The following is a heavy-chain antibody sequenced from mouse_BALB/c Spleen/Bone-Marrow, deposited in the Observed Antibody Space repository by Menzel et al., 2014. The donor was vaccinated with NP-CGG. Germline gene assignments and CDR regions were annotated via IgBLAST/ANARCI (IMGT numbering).Heavy chain of an antibody. CDR1: GFSFSDHY. J-gene: IGHJ3*01. CDR2: ISDGGGHT. CDR3: ARDGDYRYAWFSH. Sequence: DVKLVESGGRLVKPGGSLKLSCAASGFSFSDHYMYWVRQTPEKRLEWVATISDGGGHTYYSDSVKGRFTISRDNAKNNLYLQMSSLKSEDTAMYHCARDGDYRYAWFSHWGQGTPVTVSA. D-gene: IGHD2-14*01. V-gene: IGHV5-4*02.